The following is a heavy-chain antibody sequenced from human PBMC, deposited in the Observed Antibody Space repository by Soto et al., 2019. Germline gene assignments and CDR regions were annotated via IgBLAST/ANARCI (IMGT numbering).Heavy chain of an antibody. Sequence: GASVKVSCKASGGTFSSYTISWVRQAPGQGLEWMGRIIPILGIANYAQKFQGRVTMTTDKSTSTAYMELSRLRSDDTAVYYCARGGVVVAATRGVIGYYYYYMDVWGKGTTVTVSS. V-gene: IGHV1-69*02. J-gene: IGHJ6*03. CDR1: GGTFSSYT. D-gene: IGHD2-15*01. CDR2: IIPILGIA. CDR3: ARGGVVVAATRGVIGYYYYYMDV.